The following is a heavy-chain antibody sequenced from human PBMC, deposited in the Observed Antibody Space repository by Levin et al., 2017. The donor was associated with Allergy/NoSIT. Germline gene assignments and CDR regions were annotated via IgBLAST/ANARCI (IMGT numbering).Heavy chain of an antibody. CDR3: ARHAKQLPPPGSMDV. D-gene: IGHD6-13*01. J-gene: IGHJ6*02. V-gene: IGHV4-59*08. CDR2: IYYSGST. Sequence: SQTLSLPCTVSGGSIRSYYWSWIRQPPGKGLEWIGYIYYSGSTNYNPSLKSRVTISVDTSKNQFSLKLSSVTAADTAVYYCARHAKQLPPPGSMDVWGQGTTVTVSS. CDR1: GGSIRSYY.